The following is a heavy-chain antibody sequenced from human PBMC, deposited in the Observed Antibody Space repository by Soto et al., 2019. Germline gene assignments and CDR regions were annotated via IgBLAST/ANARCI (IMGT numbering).Heavy chain of an antibody. V-gene: IGHV3-30*18. J-gene: IGHJ5*02. CDR1: GFSFNKYG. CDR3: AKDRVIQLLPIWPDP. Sequence: GGSLRLSCAASGFSFNKYGMHWVRQAPGKGLEWVAYVSSDGSNQYYADSVKGGFTISRDNSKSTLFLQLDSLRVDDTAVYYCAKDRVIQLLPIWPDPWGQGTLVTVSS. D-gene: IGHD2-2*01. CDR2: VSSDGSNQ.